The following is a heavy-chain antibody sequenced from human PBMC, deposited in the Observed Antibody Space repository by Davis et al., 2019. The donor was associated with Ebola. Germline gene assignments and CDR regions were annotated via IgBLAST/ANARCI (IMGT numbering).Heavy chain of an antibody. Sequence: SVKVSCKASGGTFSSYAISWVRQAPGQGLEWMGRIIPILGIPNYAQKFQGRVTITADKSTSTAYMELSSLRSEDTAVYYCARDWDCTGGSCRNCFDPWGQGTQVIVSA. CDR3: ARDWDCTGGSCRNCFDP. J-gene: IGHJ5*02. V-gene: IGHV1-69*04. D-gene: IGHD2-15*01. CDR2: IIPILGIP. CDR1: GGTFSSYA.